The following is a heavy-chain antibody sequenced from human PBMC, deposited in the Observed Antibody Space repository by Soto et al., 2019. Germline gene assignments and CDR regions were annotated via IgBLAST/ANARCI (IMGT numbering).Heavy chain of an antibody. D-gene: IGHD6-13*01. J-gene: IGHJ4*02. CDR1: GGSVSGYY. CDR2: INHSGST. CDR3: ARTYSSSWSPFDY. V-gene: IGHV4-34*01. Sequence: SETLSLTCAVYGGSVSGYYWSWIRQPPGKGLEWIGEINHSGSTNYNPSLKSRVTISVDTSENQFSLKLSSVTAADTAVYYCARTYSSSWSPFDYWGQGTLVTVSS.